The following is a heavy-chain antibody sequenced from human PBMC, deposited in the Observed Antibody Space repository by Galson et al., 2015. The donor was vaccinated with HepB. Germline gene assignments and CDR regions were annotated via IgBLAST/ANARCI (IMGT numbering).Heavy chain of an antibody. J-gene: IGHJ6*03. D-gene: IGHD2-21*01. CDR3: AKAYCGGDCYRTPYYYYYYMDV. CDR1: GGTFSSYA. Sequence: SCKASGGTFSSYAISWVRQAPGKGLEWVAVISYDGSNKYYADSVKGRFTISRDNSKNTLYLQMNSLRAEDTAVYYCAKAYCGGDCYRTPYYYYYYMDVWGKGTTVTVSS. CDR2: ISYDGSNK. V-gene: IGHV3-30*04.